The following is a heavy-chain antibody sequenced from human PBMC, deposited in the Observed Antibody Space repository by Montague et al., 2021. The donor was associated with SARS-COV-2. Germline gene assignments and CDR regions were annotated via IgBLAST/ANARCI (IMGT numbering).Heavy chain of an antibody. CDR1: GFTFSSYA. CDR2: ISGSGGST. V-gene: IGHV3-23*01. CDR3: ARYSSSSTTPFDS. Sequence: SLRLSCAASGFTFSSYAMSWVRQAPGKGTEWVAAISGSGGSTYFADSVKGRFTISRDNSKNTLYLQMHSLRAEDTAVYYCARYSSSSTTPFDSWGQGTLVTVSS. D-gene: IGHD6-6*01. J-gene: IGHJ4*02.